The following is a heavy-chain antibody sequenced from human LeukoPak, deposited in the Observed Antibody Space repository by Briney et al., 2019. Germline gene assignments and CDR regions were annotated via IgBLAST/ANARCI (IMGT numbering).Heavy chain of an antibody. CDR3: AREGSGNYHFFDS. J-gene: IGHJ4*02. V-gene: IGHV3-11*04. CDR1: GFSFSNYF. Sequence: PGGSLRLSCEASGFSFSNYFMSWIRQAPGKGLEWVSYITNSGRSTNYADAVKGRFTISRDNAKKSIYLEMTDLRAEDTGVYYCAREGSGNYHFFDSWGQGTLVTVSS. D-gene: IGHD1-26*01. CDR2: ITNSGRST.